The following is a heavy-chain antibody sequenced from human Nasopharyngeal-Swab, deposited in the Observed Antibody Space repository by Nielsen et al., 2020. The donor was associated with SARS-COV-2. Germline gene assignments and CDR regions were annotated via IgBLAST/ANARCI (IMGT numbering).Heavy chain of an antibody. D-gene: IGHD2-2*01. V-gene: IGHV3-21*01. J-gene: IGHJ6*02. CDR1: GFTFSSYR. Sequence: GGSLRLSCAASGFTFSSYRMNWVRQAPGKGLKWVSSISSSSSYIYYADSVKGRFTTSRDNAKNSLYLQMNSLRAEDTAVYYCARDNPYCSSTSCYWAYYYYYGMDVWGQGTTVTVSS. CDR2: ISSSSSYI. CDR3: ARDNPYCSSTSCYWAYYYYYGMDV.